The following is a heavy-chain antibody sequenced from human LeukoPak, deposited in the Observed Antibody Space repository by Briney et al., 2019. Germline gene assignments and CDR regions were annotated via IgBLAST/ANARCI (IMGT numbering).Heavy chain of an antibody. J-gene: IGHJ5*01. CDR3: ARERSAKYYDFWSGYPLETNWFDS. D-gene: IGHD3-3*01. CDR2: INPSGGSA. CDR1: GYTFTSYY. V-gene: IGHV1-46*03. Sequence: ASVKVSCKASGYTFTSYYMHWVRQAPGQGLEWMGIINPSGGSASYAQKFQGRVTMTRDTSTSTVYMELSSLRSEDTAVYYCARERSAKYYDFWSGYPLETNWFDSWGQGTLVTVSS.